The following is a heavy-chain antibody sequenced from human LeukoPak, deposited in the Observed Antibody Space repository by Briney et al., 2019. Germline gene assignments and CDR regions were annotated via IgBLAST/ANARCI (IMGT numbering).Heavy chain of an antibody. CDR2: IYYGGIT. J-gene: IGHJ6*03. Sequence: PSETLSLTCTVSGGSISSSSFYWGWIRQPPGKGLEWIGTIYYGGITYYNPSLKSRVTISVATSKNQFSLKLSSVTAADTAVYYCARGRDGYNYYYYYYYMDVWGKGTTVTISS. D-gene: IGHD5-24*01. V-gene: IGHV4-39*07. CDR1: GGSISSSSFY. CDR3: ARGRDGYNYYYYYYYMDV.